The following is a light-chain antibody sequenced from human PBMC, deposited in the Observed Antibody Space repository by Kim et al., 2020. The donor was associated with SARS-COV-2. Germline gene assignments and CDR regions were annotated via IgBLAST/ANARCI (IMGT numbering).Light chain of an antibody. CDR3: AAWDDSLSGVV. V-gene: IGLV1-47*01. CDR1: TSNIGSNF. CDR2: RSD. Sequence: GQRVTISCSGRTSNIGSNFVYWYQQLPGTAPKLLIYRSDQRPSGVPERFSGSKSGTSASLAISGLRSEDEADYYCAAWDDSLSGVVFGGGTQLTVL. J-gene: IGLJ2*01.